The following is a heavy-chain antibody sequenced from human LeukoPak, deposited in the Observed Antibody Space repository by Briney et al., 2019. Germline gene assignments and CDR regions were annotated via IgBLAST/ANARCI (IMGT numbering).Heavy chain of an antibody. Sequence: GGSLRLSCAASGFTFSSYGMHWVRQAPGKGLEWVAFIRYDGSNKYYADSVKGRFTISRDNSKNTLYLQMNSLRAEDTAVYYCAKVERGAGNWNPTVDYYYYMDVWGKGTTVTVSS. J-gene: IGHJ6*03. D-gene: IGHD1-20*01. V-gene: IGHV3-30*02. CDR1: GFTFSSYG. CDR3: AKVERGAGNWNPTVDYYYYMDV. CDR2: IRYDGSNK.